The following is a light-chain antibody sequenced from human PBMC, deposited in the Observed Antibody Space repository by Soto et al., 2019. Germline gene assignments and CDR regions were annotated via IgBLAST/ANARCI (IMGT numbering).Light chain of an antibody. Sequence: IVLTQSPATLSLSPGERATLSCRASQSVSSYLGWYQQKPGQAPRLLIYDASNRATGIPARFSGSGSGTDFTLTISSLEPEDFAVYYCQQRSNWPITFGQGTRLEIK. CDR1: QSVSSY. J-gene: IGKJ5*01. CDR2: DAS. V-gene: IGKV3-11*01. CDR3: QQRSNWPIT.